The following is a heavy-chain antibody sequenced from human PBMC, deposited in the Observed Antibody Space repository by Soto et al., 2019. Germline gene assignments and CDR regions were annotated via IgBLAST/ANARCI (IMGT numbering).Heavy chain of an antibody. D-gene: IGHD3-10*01. CDR2: IRDSGNT. CDR1: GGSISSHN. CDR3: VRQGFGALHGLVDV. Sequence: QVQLQESGPGLVKPSETLSLICSDSGGSISSHNWGWIRLPPGKGLEWIGYIRDSGNTSCNPPLNSRVTMSLDPSKKEFSLKLTSVTAADTAVYYCVRQGFGALHGLVDVWGQGTTVTVSS. V-gene: IGHV4-59*08. J-gene: IGHJ6*02.